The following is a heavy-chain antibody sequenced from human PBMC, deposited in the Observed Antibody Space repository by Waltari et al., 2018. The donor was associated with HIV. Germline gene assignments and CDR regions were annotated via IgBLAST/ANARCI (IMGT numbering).Heavy chain of an antibody. CDR1: GYTFTNYD. CDR2: MNPNSGNT. Sequence: QVQLVQSGAEVKKPGASVKVSCKASGYTFTNYDINWVRQATGQGLEWMGRMNPNSGNTGYAQKFQGRVTRTRNTSITTAHMELSSLRSDDTAVYYCARGRSGNYRGNSVVDYWGQGTLVTVSS. D-gene: IGHD1-26*01. CDR3: ARGRSGNYRGNSVVDY. V-gene: IGHV1-8*01. J-gene: IGHJ4*02.